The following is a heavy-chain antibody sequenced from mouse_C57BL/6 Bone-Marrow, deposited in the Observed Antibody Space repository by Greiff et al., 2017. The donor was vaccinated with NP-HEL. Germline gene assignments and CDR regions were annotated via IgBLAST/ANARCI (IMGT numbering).Heavy chain of an antibody. J-gene: IGHJ2*01. V-gene: IGHV1-63*01. CDR2: IYPGGGYT. Sequence: VQRVESGAELVRPGTSVKMSCKASGYTFTNYWIGWAKQRPGHGLEWIGDIYPGGGYTNYNEKFKGKATLTADKSSSTAYMQFSSLTSEDSAIYYCAREVGYSNYLHFDYWGQGTTLTVSS. D-gene: IGHD2-5*01. CDR3: AREVGYSNYLHFDY. CDR1: GYTFTNYW.